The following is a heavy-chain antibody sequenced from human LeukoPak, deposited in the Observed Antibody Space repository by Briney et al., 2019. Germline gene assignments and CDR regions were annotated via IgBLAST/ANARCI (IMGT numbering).Heavy chain of an antibody. Sequence: PGGSLRLSCAASGFTVSSSNYMNWVRQAPGKGLEWVSGIYTGGTTYYTDSVKGRFTISRDNPNNTLYLQMHSLRAEDTAVNYCAREISRFGIWGQGTLVTVSS. CDR2: IYTGGTT. D-gene: IGHD3-16*01. CDR3: AREISRFGI. V-gene: IGHV3-66*01. CDR1: GFTVSSSNY. J-gene: IGHJ4*02.